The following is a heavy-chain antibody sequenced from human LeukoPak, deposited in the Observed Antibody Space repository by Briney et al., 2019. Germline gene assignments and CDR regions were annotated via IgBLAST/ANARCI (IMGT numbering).Heavy chain of an antibody. Sequence: GGSLRLSCAASGFTVSSNYMSWVRQAPGKGLEWVSVIYSGGSTYYADSVKGRFTISRDNSKNTLYLQMNSLRAEDTAAYYCAREGQQLTFDHWGQGTLVTVSS. CDR3: AREGQQLTFDH. CDR1: GFTVSSNY. D-gene: IGHD6-13*01. CDR2: IYSGGST. J-gene: IGHJ4*02. V-gene: IGHV3-53*01.